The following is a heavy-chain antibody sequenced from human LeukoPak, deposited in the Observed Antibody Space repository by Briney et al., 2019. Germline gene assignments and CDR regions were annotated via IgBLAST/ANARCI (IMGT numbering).Heavy chain of an antibody. Sequence: PGGSLRLSCAASGFNFNNYAINWVRQAPGKGLEWVSSISTSSSYIYYADSVKGRFTISRNNPKNSLYLQMNSLRAEDTAVYYCARNRGDPSYFDYWGQGTLVTVSS. D-gene: IGHD4-17*01. CDR1: GFNFNNYA. J-gene: IGHJ4*02. CDR2: ISTSSSYI. V-gene: IGHV3-21*01. CDR3: ARNRGDPSYFDY.